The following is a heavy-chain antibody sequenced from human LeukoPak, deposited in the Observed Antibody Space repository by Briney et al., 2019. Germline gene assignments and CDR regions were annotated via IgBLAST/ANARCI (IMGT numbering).Heavy chain of an antibody. V-gene: IGHV4-30-2*01. CDR3: ARASWITFGGVIGFDY. CDR2: IYHSGST. Sequence: PSETLSLTCTVSGGSISSAPYYRSWIRQPPGKGLEWIGYIYHSGSTYYNSSLKSRVTISVDRSKNQLSLKLSSVTAADTAVYYCARASWITFGGVIGFDYWGQGTLVTVSS. J-gene: IGHJ4*02. D-gene: IGHD3-16*02. CDR1: GGSISSAPYY.